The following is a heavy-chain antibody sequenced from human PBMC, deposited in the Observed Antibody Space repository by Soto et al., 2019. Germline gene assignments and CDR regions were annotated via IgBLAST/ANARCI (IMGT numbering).Heavy chain of an antibody. CDR1: GYSFTSYW. V-gene: IGHV5-10-1*01. CDR3: SQYYYDSSGYDEKLDAFDI. Sequence: GESLKISCKGSGYSFTSYWISGVRQMPGKGLEWMGRIDPSDSYTNYSPSFQGHVTISADKSISTAYLQWSSLKASDTAMYYCSQYYYDSSGYDEKLDAFDIWGQGTMVTVSS. J-gene: IGHJ3*02. D-gene: IGHD3-22*01. CDR2: IDPSDSYT.